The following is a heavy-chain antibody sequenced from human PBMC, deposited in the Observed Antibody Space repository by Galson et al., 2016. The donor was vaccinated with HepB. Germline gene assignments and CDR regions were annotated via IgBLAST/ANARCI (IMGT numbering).Heavy chain of an antibody. V-gene: IGHV3-33*01. D-gene: IGHD3-22*01. CDR2: IWYDGSNK. Sequence: SLRLSCAASGFTFSSYGMHWVRQAPGKGLEWEAVIWYDGSNKYYADSVKGRFTISRDNSKNTLYLQMNSLRAEDTAVYYCARERYYYDSSGYYLGGYYGTDVWGQGTTVTVSS. CDR3: ARERYYYDSSGYYLGGYYGTDV. J-gene: IGHJ6*02. CDR1: GFTFSSYG.